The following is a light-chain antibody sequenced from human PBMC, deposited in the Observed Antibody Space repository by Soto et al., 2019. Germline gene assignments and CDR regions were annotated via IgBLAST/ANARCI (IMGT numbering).Light chain of an antibody. Sequence: EIVMTQSTATLSVSPGERATLSCRASQSVRSNLAWYQQKPVQVPRLLIYGASTRATGIPARFSGSGSGTEFTLTISSLQSEDFAVYYCQQYNNWPFTFGPGTKVAIK. J-gene: IGKJ3*01. CDR3: QQYNNWPFT. V-gene: IGKV3D-15*01. CDR1: QSVRSN. CDR2: GAS.